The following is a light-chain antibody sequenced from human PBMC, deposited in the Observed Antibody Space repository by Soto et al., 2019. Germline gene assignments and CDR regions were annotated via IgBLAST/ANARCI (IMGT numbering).Light chain of an antibody. J-gene: IGKJ1*01. CDR1: QGISND. V-gene: IGKV1-27*01. CDR3: QHYNRSPRT. Sequence: DIQMTQSPSSLSASVGDRVTITCRASQGISNDLAWYQQKPGKVPKLLIYAASTLESGVPSRFSGRGSGTEFALTISSLQPEDVAPYYCQHYNRSPRTFGQGTKVEIK. CDR2: AAS.